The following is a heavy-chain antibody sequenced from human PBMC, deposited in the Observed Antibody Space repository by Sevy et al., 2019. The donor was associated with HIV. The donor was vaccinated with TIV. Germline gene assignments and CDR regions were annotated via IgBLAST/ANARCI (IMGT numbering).Heavy chain of an antibody. CDR3: AREGDIEEDVSAFDI. J-gene: IGHJ3*02. CDR2: ISYDGSNK. Sequence: QLGGSLRLSCAASGFTFSSYAMHWVRQAPGKGLEWVAVISYDGSNKYYADSVKGRFTISRDNSKNTLYLQMNSLRAEDTAVYYCAREGDIEEDVSAFDIWGQGTMVTVSS. CDR1: GFTFSSYA. D-gene: IGHD2-15*01. V-gene: IGHV3-30-3*01.